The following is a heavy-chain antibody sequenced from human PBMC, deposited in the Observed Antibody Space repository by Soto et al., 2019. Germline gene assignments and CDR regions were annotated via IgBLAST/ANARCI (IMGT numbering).Heavy chain of an antibody. CDR2: INHSGST. D-gene: IGHD2-8*01. CDR1: GGSFSGYY. CDR3: ARGHPKFGVLRTNTAYYFDY. J-gene: IGHJ4*02. V-gene: IGHV4-34*01. Sequence: SETLSLTCAVYGGSFSGYYWSWIRQPPGKGLEWIGEINHSGSTNYNPSLKSRVTISVDTSKNQFSLKLSSVTAADTAVYYCARGHPKFGVLRTNTAYYFDYWGQGTLVTVSS.